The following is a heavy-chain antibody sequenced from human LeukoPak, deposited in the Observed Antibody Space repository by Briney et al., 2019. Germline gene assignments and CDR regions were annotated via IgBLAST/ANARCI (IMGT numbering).Heavy chain of an antibody. D-gene: IGHD7-27*01. J-gene: IGHJ4*02. V-gene: IGHV3-23*01. CDR2: ITGGGDST. Sequence: PGGSLRPSCAASGFTFSSYWMHWVRQAPGKGLEWVSAITGGGDSTYYTDSVKGRFTISRDNSQNTLYLQMNSLRAEDTAVYYCAKGISYNFGNWGSAEFDYWGQGTQVTVSS. CDR1: GFTFSSYW. CDR3: AKGISYNFGNWGSAEFDY.